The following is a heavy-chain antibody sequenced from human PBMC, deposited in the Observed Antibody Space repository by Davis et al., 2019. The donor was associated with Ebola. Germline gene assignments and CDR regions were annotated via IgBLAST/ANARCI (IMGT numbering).Heavy chain of an antibody. D-gene: IGHD3-16*01. V-gene: IGHV5-51*01. CDR1: GYSFTSYW. CDR3: ARLSELRLGGMDV. J-gene: IGHJ6*02. CDR2: IYPGDSDT. Sequence: PGGSLRLSCKGSGYSFTSYWIGWVRQMPGKGLEWMGIIYPGDSDTRYSPSFQGQVTISADKSISTAYLQWSSLKASDTAMYYCARLSELRLGGMDVWGQGTTVTVSS.